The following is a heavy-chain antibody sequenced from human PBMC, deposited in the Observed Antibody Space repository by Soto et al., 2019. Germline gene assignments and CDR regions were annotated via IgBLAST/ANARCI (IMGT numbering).Heavy chain of an antibody. CDR3: ASSYGSGYRAFDY. Sequence: QVQLVQSGAEVKKPGSSVRVSCKASGDTFSFYSINWVRQAPGLGLEWMGRINPILSMSNYAQRFQGRVTATAEKSTSTAYMELSSLCSEDTARYYCASSYGSGYRAFDYWGQGALVTVSS. J-gene: IGHJ4*02. V-gene: IGHV1-69*02. CDR1: GDTFSFYS. D-gene: IGHD3-10*01. CDR2: INPILSMS.